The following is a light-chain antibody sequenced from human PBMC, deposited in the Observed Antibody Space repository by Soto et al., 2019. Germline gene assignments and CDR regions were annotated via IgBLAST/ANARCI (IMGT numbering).Light chain of an antibody. CDR2: WAS. J-gene: IGKJ1*01. V-gene: IGKV4-1*01. CDR1: RSVLSSSTNKNY. Sequence: IVMPQSPDSLAVSLGERATINCRSSRSVLSSSTNKNYLAWYQQKPGQPPKVLIYWASTRESGVPDRFSGSGSGTDFTLTISSLQAEDVAVYYCQQFYTNAPWTFGHGTKVEIK. CDR3: QQFYTNAPWT.